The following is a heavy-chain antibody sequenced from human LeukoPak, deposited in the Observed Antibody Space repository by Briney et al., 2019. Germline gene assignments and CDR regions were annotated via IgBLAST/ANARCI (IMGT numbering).Heavy chain of an antibody. V-gene: IGHV3-30*04. CDR2: ISYDGSNK. J-gene: IGHJ4*02. Sequence: GGSLRLSCAASGFTLSSYAMHWVRQAPGKGLEWVAVISYDGSNKYYADSVKGRFTISRDNSKNTLYLQMNSLRAEDTAVYYCARDPPGYWGQGTLVTVSS. CDR1: GFTLSSYA. CDR3: ARDPPGY.